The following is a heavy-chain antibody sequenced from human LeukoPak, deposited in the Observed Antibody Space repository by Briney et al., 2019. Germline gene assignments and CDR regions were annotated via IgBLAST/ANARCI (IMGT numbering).Heavy chain of an antibody. J-gene: IGHJ4*02. CDR1: GGSISSSSYY. CDR3: ARANPRIAVSFDY. CDR2: IYYSGST. Sequence: SETLSLTCTVSGGSISSSSYYWGWIRQPPGKGLEWIGSIYYSGSTYYNPSLKSRVTISLDTSKNQFSLKLSSVTAADTAVYYCARANPRIAVSFDYWGQGTLVTVSS. V-gene: IGHV4-39*07. D-gene: IGHD6-19*01.